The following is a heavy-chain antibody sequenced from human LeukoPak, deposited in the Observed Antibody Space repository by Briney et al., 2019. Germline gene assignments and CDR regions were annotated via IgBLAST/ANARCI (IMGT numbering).Heavy chain of an antibody. CDR3: ARTVGIAVAGSRQYFDY. CDR2: FYYSGST. J-gene: IGHJ4*02. CDR1: GGSISSSCYH. D-gene: IGHD6-19*01. Sequence: SETLSLTCIVSGGSISSSCYHWVWLPPPPGKGLEWIGSFYYSGSTYYNPSLKGRVTICVDTSKNEFSLKLRSVTAADTAAYYCARTVGIAVAGSRQYFDYWGQGTLVTVSS. V-gene: IGHV4-39*01.